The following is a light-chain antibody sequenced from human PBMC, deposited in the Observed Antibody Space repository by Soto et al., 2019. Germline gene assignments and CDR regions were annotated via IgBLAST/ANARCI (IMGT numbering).Light chain of an antibody. Sequence: EIVLTQSPATLSLSPGERATLSCRASQSVSNNLGWYQQKPGQAPRLLIYDASNRATDIPARFSGSGSVTDFTLTINSLEPEDFAVYYCQQRINWPRTFGQGTKLEIK. CDR3: QQRINWPRT. J-gene: IGKJ2*01. CDR2: DAS. V-gene: IGKV3-11*01. CDR1: QSVSNN.